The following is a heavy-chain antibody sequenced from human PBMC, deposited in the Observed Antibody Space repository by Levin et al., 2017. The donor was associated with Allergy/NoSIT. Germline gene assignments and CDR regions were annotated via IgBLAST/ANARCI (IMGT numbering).Heavy chain of an antibody. CDR1: GFTVSSSY. D-gene: IGHD3-16*01. CDR3: ARAMSNDYVSH. Sequence: QAGESLKISCSASGFTVSSSYMSWVRQAPGKGLEWVSTIYSGGSTFYADSVKGRFTVSRDSFRNTLHLEMNSLRAEDTAVYYCARAMSNDYVSHWGQGTLVTVSS. J-gene: IGHJ4*02. CDR2: IYSGGST. V-gene: IGHV3-53*01.